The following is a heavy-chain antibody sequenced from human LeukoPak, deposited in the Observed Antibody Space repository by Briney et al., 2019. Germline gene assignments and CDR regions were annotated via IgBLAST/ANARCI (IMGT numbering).Heavy chain of an antibody. D-gene: IGHD3/OR15-3a*01. CDR2: IYHSGNT. J-gene: IGHJ3*02. Sequence: SETLSLTCTVSGDSISSYSWSWIRQPPGKGLEWIGYIYHSGNTYYNPSLKSRVTISVDTSKNQFSLKLSSVTAADTAVYFCARGLDANDWSDTFDIWGQGTMVTVSS. CDR3: ARGLDANDWSDTFDI. CDR1: GDSISSYS. V-gene: IGHV4-59*12.